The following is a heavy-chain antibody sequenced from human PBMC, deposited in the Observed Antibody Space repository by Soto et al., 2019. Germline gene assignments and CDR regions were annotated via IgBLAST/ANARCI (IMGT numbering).Heavy chain of an antibody. V-gene: IGHV3-30*18. J-gene: IGHJ6*02. D-gene: IGHD2-2*01. CDR3: AKDRTVVVVPAAGPPDSAPPYYYYGMDV. CDR2: ISYDGSNK. Sequence: QVQLVESGGGVVQPGRSLRLSCAASGFTFSSYGMHWVRQAPGKGLEWVAVISYDGSNKYYADSVKGRFTISRDNSKNTLYLQMNSLRAEDTALYYCAKDRTVVVVPAAGPPDSAPPYYYYGMDVWGQGTTVTVSS. CDR1: GFTFSSYG.